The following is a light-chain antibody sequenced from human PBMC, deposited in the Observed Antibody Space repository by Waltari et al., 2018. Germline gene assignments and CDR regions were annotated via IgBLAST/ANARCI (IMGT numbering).Light chain of an antibody. CDR1: VRPNQQ. J-gene: IGLJ3*02. Sequence: SYELTQPPSVSVSAGQTATIPCSGDVRPNQQGYWYQQKPGQAPVLVMKKDTERPSGIPERFSGSSSGATVALTISGVQAEDEADYYCQSADSRGSYHWVFGGGTKLTVL. CDR2: KDT. CDR3: QSADSRGSYHWV. V-gene: IGLV3-25*03.